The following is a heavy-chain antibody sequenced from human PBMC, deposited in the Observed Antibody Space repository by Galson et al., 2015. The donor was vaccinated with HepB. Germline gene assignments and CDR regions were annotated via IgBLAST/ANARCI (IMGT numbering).Heavy chain of an antibody. Sequence: SLRLSCAASGFTFSGSAIHWVRQVSGTGPESIGPIIRKATNYAAIYVPSLKVRFTISRDDSKNMAYLHMRSLQTDATAVYYCVRSGDFSGYSSRWGQGSLVTVSS. CDR3: VRSGDFSGYSSR. CDR1: GFTFSGSA. D-gene: IGHD6-13*01. CDR2: IIRKATNYAA. V-gene: IGHV3-73*01. J-gene: IGHJ4*02.